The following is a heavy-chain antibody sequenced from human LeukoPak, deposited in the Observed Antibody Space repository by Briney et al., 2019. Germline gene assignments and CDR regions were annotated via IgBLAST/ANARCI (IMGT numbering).Heavy chain of an antibody. D-gene: IGHD3-22*01. CDR2: IYYSGST. V-gene: IGHV4-59*12. J-gene: IGHJ4*02. Sequence: SETLSLTCTVSGGSISSYYWSWIRQPPGKGLEWIGYIYYSGSTNYNPSLKSRVTISVDTSKNQFSLKLSSVTAADTAVYYCARRYYYDSSGYSETFDYWGQGTLVTVSS. CDR3: ARRYYYDSSGYSETFDY. CDR1: GGSISSYY.